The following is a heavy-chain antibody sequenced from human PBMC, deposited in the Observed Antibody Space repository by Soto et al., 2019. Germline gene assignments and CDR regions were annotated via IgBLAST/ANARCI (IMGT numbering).Heavy chain of an antibody. CDR2: ISVSGGTT. CDR1: GFTFSNYA. J-gene: IGHJ4*02. D-gene: IGHD3-16*02. Sequence: EVQLLESGGDLVQPGGSPRLSCAASGFTFSNYAMSWVRQAPGKGLEWVSGISVSGGTTYYADSVKGRFTISRDNSRNTLYVQMNSLRAEDTAVYYCAKVAGTWGTYRYSMDYWGQGTLVTVSS. V-gene: IGHV3-23*01. CDR3: AKVAGTWGTYRYSMDY.